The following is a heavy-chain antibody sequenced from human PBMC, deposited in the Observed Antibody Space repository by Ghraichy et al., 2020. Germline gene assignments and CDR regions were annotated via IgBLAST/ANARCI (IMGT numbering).Heavy chain of an antibody. CDR3: AKDVAYSSSSMYYYYYGMDV. V-gene: IGHV3-30*18. Sequence: LSLTCAASGFTFSSYGMHWVRQAPGKGLEWVAVISYDGSDKYYADSVKGRFTISRDNSKNTLYLQMNSLRAEDTAVYYCAKDVAYSSSSMYYYYYGMDVWGQGTTVTVSS. CDR2: ISYDGSDK. CDR1: GFTFSSYG. D-gene: IGHD6-6*01. J-gene: IGHJ6*02.